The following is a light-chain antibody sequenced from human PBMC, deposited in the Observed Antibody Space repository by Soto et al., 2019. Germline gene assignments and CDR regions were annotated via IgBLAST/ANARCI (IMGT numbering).Light chain of an antibody. CDR1: QRISTY. CDR2: AAS. J-gene: IGKJ5*01. Sequence: DIQMTQSPSSLSASVGDRVTITCRASQRISTYLNWYQQKPGKAPKFLIYAASSLQSGVPSRFSGGGSGTDFTLTISSLQPEDFATYYCQQRSITPITFGQGTRLEIK. CDR3: QQRSITPIT. V-gene: IGKV1-39*01.